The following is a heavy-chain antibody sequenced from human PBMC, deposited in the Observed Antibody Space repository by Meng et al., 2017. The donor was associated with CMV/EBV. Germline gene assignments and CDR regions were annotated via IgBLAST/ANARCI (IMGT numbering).Heavy chain of an antibody. Sequence: ASVKVSCKASGYTFTSYAMHWVRQAPGQRLEWMGWSNAGNGNTKYSQEFQGRVTITRDTSASTAYMELSSLRSEDMAVYYCARGLREFYYYYGMDVWGQGTTVTVSS. D-gene: IGHD3-10*01. CDR2: SNAGNGNT. CDR1: GYTFTSYA. V-gene: IGHV1-3*02. CDR3: ARGLREFYYYYGMDV. J-gene: IGHJ6*02.